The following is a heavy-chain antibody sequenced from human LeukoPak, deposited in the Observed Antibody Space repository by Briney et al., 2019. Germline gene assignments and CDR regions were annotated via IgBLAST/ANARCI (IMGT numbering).Heavy chain of an antibody. CDR3: ARGPSENNGDVAN. CDR1: GFTFSSYW. Sequence: GGSLRLSRAASGFTFSSYWMHWVRQAPGKGLFWVARLNNDGTDTYYADSVKGRFAISRDNAKNTVYLQMNSLTAEDTAVYYCARGPSENNGDVANWGQGTLVTVSS. D-gene: IGHD1-14*01. J-gene: IGHJ4*02. CDR2: LNNDGTDT. V-gene: IGHV3-74*01.